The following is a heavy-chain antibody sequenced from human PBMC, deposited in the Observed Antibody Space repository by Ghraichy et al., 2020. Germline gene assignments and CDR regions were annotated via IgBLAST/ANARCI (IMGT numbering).Heavy chain of an antibody. V-gene: IGHV3-7*03. Sequence: GGSLRLSCAASGFTFSSYWMSWVRQAPGKGPEWVANIKQDGSEKYYVDSVKGRFTISRDNAKNSLYLQMNSLRAEDTAVYYCARGGLTRQYCFDYWGQGTLVTVSS. CDR1: GFTFSSYW. J-gene: IGHJ4*02. CDR3: ARGGLTRQYCFDY. CDR2: IKQDGSEK. D-gene: IGHD2-15*01.